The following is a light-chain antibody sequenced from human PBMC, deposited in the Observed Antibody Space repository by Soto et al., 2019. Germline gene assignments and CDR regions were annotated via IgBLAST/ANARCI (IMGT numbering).Light chain of an antibody. CDR3: QHYANLPIT. V-gene: IGKV1-6*01. CDR1: QGIRND. Sequence: IQMTQSPSSLSASVGDRFTITCRSSQGIRNDLGWYQQKPGKAPKLLIYAASTLQSGVPSRFSGSGSGTDFTFTISTLQPEDVATYYCQHYANLPITFGQGTRLEIK. CDR2: AAS. J-gene: IGKJ5*01.